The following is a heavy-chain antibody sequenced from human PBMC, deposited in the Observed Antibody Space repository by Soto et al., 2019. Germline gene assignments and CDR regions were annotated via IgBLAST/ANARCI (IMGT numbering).Heavy chain of an antibody. J-gene: IGHJ2*01. CDR1: GGSISSGGYY. CDR3: ARRKPNWYLDL. CDR2: IYYSGST. Sequence: QVQLQESGPGLVKPSQTLSLTCTVSGGSISSGGYYWSWIRQHPGKGLEWIGYIYYSGSTYYNPSLKSRVTIPVDPSKSLCSLKLSTATAANTAVYYCARRKPNWYLDLWGRGTLVTVSS. D-gene: IGHD1-1*01. V-gene: IGHV4-31*03.